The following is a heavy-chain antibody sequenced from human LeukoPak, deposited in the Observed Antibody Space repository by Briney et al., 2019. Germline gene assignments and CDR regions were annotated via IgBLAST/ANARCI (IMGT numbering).Heavy chain of an antibody. CDR2: IIPIFGTT. Sequence: SVKASCKASGGTFDSYAINWVRQAPGQGLEWMGRIIPIFGTTNYARNFQGRVTITTVKSTSTAYMELSSLRSEDTAVYYCAKAGLYDYVWGSYRQKWFDPWGQGTLVTVSS. CDR1: GGTFDSYA. V-gene: IGHV1-69*05. J-gene: IGHJ5*02. CDR3: AKAGLYDYVWGSYRQKWFDP. D-gene: IGHD3-16*02.